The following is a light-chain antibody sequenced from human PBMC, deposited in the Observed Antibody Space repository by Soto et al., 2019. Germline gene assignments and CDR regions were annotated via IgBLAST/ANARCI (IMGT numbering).Light chain of an antibody. CDR1: QSVSSNF. CDR3: HQYGSSPRT. V-gene: IGKV3-20*01. Sequence: EIVLTQSPGTLSLSPGDRATLSCRASQSVSSNFLACYQQKPGQAPRLLIYGASIRATAIADRFSGSGSGTHFTLTIRRLEHEDFAMYFCHQYGSSPRTFGQGTKVEIK. CDR2: GAS. J-gene: IGKJ1*01.